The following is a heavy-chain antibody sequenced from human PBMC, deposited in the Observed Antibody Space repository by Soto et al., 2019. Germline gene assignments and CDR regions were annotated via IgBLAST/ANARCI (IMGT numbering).Heavy chain of an antibody. Sequence: GGSLRLSCAASGFTFSSYSMNWVRQAPGKGLEWVSSISSSSSYIYYADSVKGRFTISRDNSKNTLYLQMNSLRAEDTAVYYCARARGITMVRGRGPYYYYYGMDVWGLGTTVTVSS. V-gene: IGHV3-21*01. CDR3: ARARGITMVRGRGPYYYYYGMDV. CDR2: ISSSSSYI. CDR1: GFTFSSYS. J-gene: IGHJ6*02. D-gene: IGHD3-10*01.